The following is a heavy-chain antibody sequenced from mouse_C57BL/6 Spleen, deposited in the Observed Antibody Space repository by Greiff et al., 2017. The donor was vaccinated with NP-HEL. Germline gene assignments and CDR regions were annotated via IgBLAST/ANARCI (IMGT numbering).Heavy chain of an antibody. D-gene: IGHD2-3*01. CDR2: IDPSDSYT. CDR1: GYTFTSYW. V-gene: IGHV1-69*01. J-gene: IGHJ3*01. Sequence: VQLQQSGAELVMPGASVKLSCKASGYTFTSYWMHWVKQRPGQGLEWIGEIDPSDSYTNYNQKFKGKSTLTVDKSSSTAYMQLSSLTSEDSAVYYWASSDGYYAWFAYWGQGTLVTVSA. CDR3: ASSDGYYAWFAY.